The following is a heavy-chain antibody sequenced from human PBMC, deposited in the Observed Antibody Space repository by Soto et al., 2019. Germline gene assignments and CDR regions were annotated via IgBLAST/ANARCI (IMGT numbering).Heavy chain of an antibody. J-gene: IGHJ4*02. V-gene: IGHV1-69*13. CDR2: IIPIFTRT. CDR3: ARDVVRSTAGDS. D-gene: IGHD1-26*01. Sequence: SVKVSCKASGGTFSTSSFVWVRRRPGQGLEWMGGIIPIFTRTNFAQKFQGRVTFSADESTRTTYMELRSLTSEDTAIYYCARDVVRSTAGDSWGQGTLVTVSS. CDR1: GGTFSTSS.